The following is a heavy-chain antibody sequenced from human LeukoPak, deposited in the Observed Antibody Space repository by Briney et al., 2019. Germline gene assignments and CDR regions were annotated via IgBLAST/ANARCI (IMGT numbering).Heavy chain of an antibody. CDR2: ISYDGSNK. D-gene: IGHD4-23*01. J-gene: IGHJ2*01. CDR3: ARGGGGNSDWYFDL. V-gene: IGHV3-30-3*01. Sequence: GGSLRLSCAASRLTFSDYAMHWVRQAPGKGLEWVAVISYDGSNKYYADSVKGRFTISRDNSKNTLYLQMNSLRAEDTAVYYCARGGGGNSDWYFDLWGRGTLVTVSS. CDR1: RLTFSDYA.